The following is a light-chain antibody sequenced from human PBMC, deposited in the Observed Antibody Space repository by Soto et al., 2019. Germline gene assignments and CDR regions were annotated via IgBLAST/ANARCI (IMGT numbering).Light chain of an antibody. J-gene: IGKJ5*01. Sequence: EIVMTQSPATLSVSPGERSTLSCMSSQSVSSNLAWYQQKPGQAPRLLIYGASTRATGIPARSSGSGSGTDFTLTISSLEPEDFAVYYCQQRSNWPSITFGQGTRLEIK. V-gene: IGKV3-15*01. CDR2: GAS. CDR1: QSVSSN. CDR3: QQRSNWPSIT.